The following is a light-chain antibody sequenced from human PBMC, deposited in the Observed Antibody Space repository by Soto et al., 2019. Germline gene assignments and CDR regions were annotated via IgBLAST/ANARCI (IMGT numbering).Light chain of an antibody. CDR1: LSVSNY. CDR2: AAS. J-gene: IGKJ5*01. Sequence: EILLTQSTATLSLSPCESATLSCRPSLSVSNYLAWYQQKPGQAPRLLIYAASSRPTDIPARFSGSGSGTDFTLTISSLEPEDFALYYCQQRSNWPITFGQGTRLEIK. CDR3: QQRSNWPIT. V-gene: IGKV3-11*01.